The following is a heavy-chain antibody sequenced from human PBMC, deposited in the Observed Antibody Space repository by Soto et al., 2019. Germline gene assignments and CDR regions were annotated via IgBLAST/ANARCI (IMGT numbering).Heavy chain of an antibody. CDR3: ARALVVIRYFDY. V-gene: IGHV4-31*03. CDR1: GGSISSGGYY. CDR2: IYYSGRT. D-gene: IGHD3-22*01. Sequence: QVQLQESGPGLVKPSQPLSLTCTVSGGSISSGGYYWSWIRQHPGTGLEWIGYIYYSGRTYSNPSRKSRVTISVDTSKNQSSLKLSYVTAADTAVYYCARALVVIRYFDYWGEGTLVTVSS. J-gene: IGHJ4*02.